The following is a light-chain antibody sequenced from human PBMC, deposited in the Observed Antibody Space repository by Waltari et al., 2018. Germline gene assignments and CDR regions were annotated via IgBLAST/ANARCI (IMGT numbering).Light chain of an antibody. CDR1: QDIRND. Sequence: DIQMTQSPSSLSASVGERVTITGRASQDIRNDLGWYQQKPGKAPKRLIYSASGLHSVVPTRFRGSGSGTEFTLTISSLQPEDFATYYCLQHNSYPLTFGQGTKVEIK. J-gene: IGKJ1*01. CDR3: LQHNSYPLT. CDR2: SAS. V-gene: IGKV1-17*01.